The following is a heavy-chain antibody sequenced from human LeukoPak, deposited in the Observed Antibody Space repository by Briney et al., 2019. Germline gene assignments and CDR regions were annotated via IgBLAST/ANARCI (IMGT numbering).Heavy chain of an antibody. Sequence: GGSLRLSCAASGFTFSSYAMHWVRQAPGKGLEWVAVISYDGSNKYYAASVKGRFTISRDNSKNTLYLQMNSLRAEDTAVYYCAREGYDFWISSYFDYWGQGTLVTVSS. D-gene: IGHD3-3*01. CDR1: GFTFSSYA. V-gene: IGHV3-30-3*01. J-gene: IGHJ4*02. CDR2: ISYDGSNK. CDR3: AREGYDFWISSYFDY.